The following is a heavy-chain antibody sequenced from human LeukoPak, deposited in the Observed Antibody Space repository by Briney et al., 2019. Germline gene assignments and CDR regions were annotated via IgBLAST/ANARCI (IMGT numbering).Heavy chain of an antibody. CDR3: ARGSRRIVVVITLSFDY. CDR1: GYTFTGYY. V-gene: IGHV1-2*02. D-gene: IGHD3-22*01. CDR2: INPNSGGT. J-gene: IGHJ4*02. Sequence: ASVKVSCKASGYTFTGYYMHWVRQAPGQGLEWMGWINPNSGGTNYAQKFQGRVTMTRDTSISTAYMELSRLRSDDTAVYYCARGSRRIVVVITLSFDYWGQGTLVTVSS.